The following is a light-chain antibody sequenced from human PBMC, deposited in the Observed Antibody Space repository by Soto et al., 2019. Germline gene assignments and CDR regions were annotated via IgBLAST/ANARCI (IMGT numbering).Light chain of an antibody. Sequence: EIVLTQSPATLSLSPGERATPSCRASQSVNSKYLAWYQQKPGQAPSLLIYGTSSRATGIPDRFSGSGSGTDFTLTISRLEPEDFAVYYCQQYVSSPLTFGGGTKVDIK. J-gene: IGKJ4*01. CDR2: GTS. CDR3: QQYVSSPLT. CDR1: QSVNSKY. V-gene: IGKV3-20*01.